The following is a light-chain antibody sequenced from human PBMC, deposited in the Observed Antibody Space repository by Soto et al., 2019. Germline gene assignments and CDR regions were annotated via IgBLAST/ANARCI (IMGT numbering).Light chain of an antibody. CDR2: EVS. V-gene: IGLV2-14*01. CDR3: SSYTSSNTLEGV. J-gene: IGLJ3*02. Sequence: QSALTQPASVSGSPGQSITISCTGTSSDIGGYNYVSWYQQHPGKAPKLMIYEVSNRPSGVSNRFSGSKSGNTASLTISGLQAEDEADYYCSSYTSSNTLEGVFGGGTKLTVL. CDR1: SSDIGGYNY.